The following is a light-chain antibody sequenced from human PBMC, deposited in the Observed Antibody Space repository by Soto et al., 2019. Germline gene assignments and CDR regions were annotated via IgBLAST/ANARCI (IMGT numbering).Light chain of an antibody. J-gene: IGKJ1*01. CDR2: LGS. CDR3: MQALQART. CDR1: QSLLYSNGYNY. Sequence: EIVMTQSPLSLPVTPGEPASISCRSSQSLLYSNGYNYLDWYLKKPGQSPQLLIFLGSTRASGVPDRFTGSGSGTDFPLKISRVEAEDVGVYYCMQALQARTFGQGTRVDIK. V-gene: IGKV2-28*01.